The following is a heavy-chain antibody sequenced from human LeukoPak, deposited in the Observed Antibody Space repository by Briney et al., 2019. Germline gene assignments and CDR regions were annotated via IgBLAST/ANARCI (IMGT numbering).Heavy chain of an antibody. Sequence: SETLSLTCTVSGGSFSIYYWSWIRQPAGKGLEWIGRIYTSGSTNYNPSLKSRVTMSVDTSKNQFSLKLSSVTAADTAVYYCARGHLRIVGAIWFDPWGQGTLVTVSS. CDR2: IYTSGST. CDR3: ARGHLRIVGAIWFDP. V-gene: IGHV4-4*07. J-gene: IGHJ5*02. D-gene: IGHD1-26*01. CDR1: GGSFSIYY.